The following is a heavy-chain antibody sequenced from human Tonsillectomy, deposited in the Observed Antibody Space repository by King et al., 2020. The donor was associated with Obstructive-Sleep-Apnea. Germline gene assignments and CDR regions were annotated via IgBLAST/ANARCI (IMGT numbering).Heavy chain of an antibody. Sequence: VQLVESGGGLVQPGRSLRLSCAASGFTFDDYSMHWVLQAPGKGLGWGSGISWNIGSIGYADSVKGRFTISRDNAKNSLYLQMNSLRAEDTALYYCAKDRASGWYNGAFDIWGQGTMVTVSS. V-gene: IGHV3-9*01. CDR1: GFTFDDYS. CDR2: ISWNIGSI. J-gene: IGHJ3*02. D-gene: IGHD6-19*01. CDR3: AKDRASGWYNGAFDI.